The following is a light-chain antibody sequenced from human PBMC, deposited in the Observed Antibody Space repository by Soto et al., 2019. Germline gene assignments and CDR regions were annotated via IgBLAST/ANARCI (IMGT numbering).Light chain of an antibody. V-gene: IGKV3-20*01. Sequence: EIVMPQSPATLSVSPGERATLSCRASQSVDSNLAWYQQKPGQANRLLIYGASSRATGIPDRFSGSGSGTDFTLTISRLEPEDFAVYYCQQYDSSPKTFGQGTKVDIK. J-gene: IGKJ1*01. CDR1: QSVDSN. CDR3: QQYDSSPKT. CDR2: GAS.